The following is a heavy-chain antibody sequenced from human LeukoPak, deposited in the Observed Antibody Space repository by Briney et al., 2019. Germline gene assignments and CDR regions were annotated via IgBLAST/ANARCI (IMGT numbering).Heavy chain of an antibody. J-gene: IGHJ4*02. CDR1: GFTFSWYW. D-gene: IGHD5-12*01. Sequence: GGSLRLSCEASGFTFSWYWMYWVRQAPGKGLEWVSCISSSSSYIFYADSVKGRFTISRDNAKNSLYLQMNSLRAEDTAVYYCARDKGYSGYDFWPSYWGQGTLVTVSS. V-gene: IGHV3-21*01. CDR3: ARDKGYSGYDFWPSY. CDR2: ISSSSSYI.